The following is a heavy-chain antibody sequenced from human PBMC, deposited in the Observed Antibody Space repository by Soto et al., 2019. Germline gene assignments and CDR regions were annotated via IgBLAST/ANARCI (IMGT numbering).Heavy chain of an antibody. CDR1: GDTFTSYG. J-gene: IGHJ5*02. V-gene: IGHV1-3*01. CDR2: INAANGDT. CDR3: VRRHVSATGIDWFDP. Sequence: ASVKVSCKASGDTFTSYGIHWVRQAPGQRLEWMGWINAANGDTKYSPKFQGRVTITRDTSASTAYMELSSLRSEDTAVCYCVRRHVSATGIDWFDPWGQGTLVTVSS. D-gene: IGHD6-13*01.